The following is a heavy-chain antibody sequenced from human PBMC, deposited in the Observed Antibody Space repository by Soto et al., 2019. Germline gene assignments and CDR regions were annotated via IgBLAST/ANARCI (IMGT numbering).Heavy chain of an antibody. CDR1: GGSISSYY. CDR2: IYYSGST. D-gene: IGHD3-22*01. CDR3: ARIDYDSSGYYYHYYFDY. J-gene: IGHJ4*02. V-gene: IGHV4-59*01. Sequence: ETLSLTCTVSGGSISSYYWSWIRQPPGKGLEWIGYIYYSGSTNYNPSLKSRVTISVDTSKNQFSLKLSSVTAADTAVYYCARIDYDSSGYYYHYYFDYWGQGTLVTVSS.